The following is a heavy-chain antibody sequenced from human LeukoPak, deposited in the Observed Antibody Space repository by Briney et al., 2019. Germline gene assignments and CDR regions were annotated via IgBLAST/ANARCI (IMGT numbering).Heavy chain of an antibody. CDR2: IYYSGST. J-gene: IGHJ5*02. Sequence: PSETLSLTCTVSGGSISSSGYYWGWIRQPPGKGLEWIGSIYYSGSTYYNPSLKSRVTISVDTSKNQFSLKLSSVTAADTAVYYCARHPSIAAMFDPWGQGTLVTVSS. CDR3: ARHPSIAAMFDP. V-gene: IGHV4-39*01. D-gene: IGHD6-6*01. CDR1: GGSISSSGYY.